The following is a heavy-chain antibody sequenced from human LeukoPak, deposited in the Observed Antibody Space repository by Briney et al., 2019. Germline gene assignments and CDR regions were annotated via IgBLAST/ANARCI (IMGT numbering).Heavy chain of an antibody. CDR1: GFTFSSHG. CDR3: AKEGILLWFGNWFDP. D-gene: IGHD3-10*01. V-gene: IGHV3-23*01. J-gene: IGHJ5*02. Sequence: QAGGSLRLSCAASGFTFSSHGMSWVRQAPGKGLEWVSTISGSGDNTYYADSVKGRFTISRDNSKNTLYLQMNSLRAEDTAVYYCAKEGILLWFGNWFDPWGQGTLVTVSS. CDR2: ISGSGDNT.